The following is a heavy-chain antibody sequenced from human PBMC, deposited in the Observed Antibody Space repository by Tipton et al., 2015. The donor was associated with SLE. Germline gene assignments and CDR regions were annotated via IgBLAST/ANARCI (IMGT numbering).Heavy chain of an antibody. V-gene: IGHV4-39*02. CDR2: FYHRGTT. D-gene: IGHD3-10*01. CDR3: ARSSSVRTLLWSTFAY. CDR1: GGSITTRSYY. Sequence: TLSLTCIVSGGSITTRSYYWGWIRQSPGKGLEWIGNFYHRGTTYYNPSLKSRVTISADTSKNHLSLKLTSVSAADTAVYFCARSSSVRTLLWSTFAYWGQRTLVTVSS. J-gene: IGHJ4*02.